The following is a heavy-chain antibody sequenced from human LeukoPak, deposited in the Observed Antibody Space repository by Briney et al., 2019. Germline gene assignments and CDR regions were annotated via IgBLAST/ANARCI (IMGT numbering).Heavy chain of an antibody. D-gene: IGHD3-10*01. CDR1: GFTFSSYG. CDR2: ISGSGGST. V-gene: IGHV3-23*01. CDR3: AKDRRLWFGELMYNWFDP. J-gene: IGHJ5*02. Sequence: GGTLRLSCAASGFTFSSYGMSWVRQAPGKGLEWVSAISGSGGSTYYADSVKGRFTISRDNSKNTLYLQMNSLRAEDTAVYYCAKDRRLWFGELMYNWFDPWGQGTLVTVSS.